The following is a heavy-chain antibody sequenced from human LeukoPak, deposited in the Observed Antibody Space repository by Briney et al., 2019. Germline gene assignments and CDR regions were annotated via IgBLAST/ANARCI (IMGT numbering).Heavy chain of an antibody. CDR1: GFTFSSYA. CDR3: XXXXXXXXXXXXGYQXXXXXFDP. D-gene: IGHD3-22*01. Sequence: GGSLRLSCAASGFTFSSYAMSWVRQAPGKGLEWVSDISGSGGSTYYADSVKGRFTISGDNSKNTLYLQTNSLRSEDTAVYYXXXXXXXXXXXXXGYQXXXXXFDPWGXGTLVTVSS. V-gene: IGHV3-23*01. J-gene: IGHJ5*02. CDR2: ISGSGGST.